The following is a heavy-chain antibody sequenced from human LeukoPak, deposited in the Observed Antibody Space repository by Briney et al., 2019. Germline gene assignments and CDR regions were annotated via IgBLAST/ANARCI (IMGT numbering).Heavy chain of an antibody. D-gene: IGHD2-15*01. CDR1: GYTFTGNY. J-gene: IGHJ4*02. CDR3: AREDCSGGNCYQNFDY. V-gene: IGHV1-2*02. Sequence: ASVKVSCKASGYTFTGNYMHWVRQTPGQGLEWMGWIDPNSGGTSYAQRFQGRVTMTRDTSISTAYMEMSRLRSDDTAVYYCAREDCSGGNCYQNFDYRGQGTLVTVSS. CDR2: IDPNSGGT.